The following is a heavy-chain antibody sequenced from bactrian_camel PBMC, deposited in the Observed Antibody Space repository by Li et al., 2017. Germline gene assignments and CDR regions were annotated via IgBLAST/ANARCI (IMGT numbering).Heavy chain of an antibody. Sequence: DVQLVESGGGSVQAGGSLRLSCAASGFTFSTYAMSWVRQAPGKGLEWVSLISSSGGSTLYADSVKGRFTISRDNAENTLYLQMDSLKPEDTAMYYCAADQWAFGLGNAYRYWGQGTQVTVS. D-gene: IGHD2*01. CDR2: ISSSGGST. CDR3: AADQWAFGLGNAYRY. J-gene: IGHJ4*01. CDR1: GFTFSTYA. V-gene: IGHV3S31*01.